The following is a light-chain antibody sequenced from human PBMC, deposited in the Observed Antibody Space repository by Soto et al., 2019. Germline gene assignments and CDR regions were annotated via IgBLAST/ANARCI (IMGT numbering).Light chain of an antibody. V-gene: IGKV3-11*01. CDR1: QSVSRF. J-gene: IGKJ4*01. CDR2: DAS. Sequence: EVMLTQSPATLSLSPGERATLSCRASQSVSRFLAWYQHKPGQAPRLLISDASNRATGIPARFSGSGSGTEFTLTISSLEPEDFAVYYCQQYGSSLTFGGGTKVEIK. CDR3: QQYGSSLT.